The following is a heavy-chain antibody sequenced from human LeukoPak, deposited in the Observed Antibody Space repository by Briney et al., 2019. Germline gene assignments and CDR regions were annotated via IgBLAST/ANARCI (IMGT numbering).Heavy chain of an antibody. Sequence: ASVKVSCKASGYTFTGYYMHWVRQAPGQGLEWMGWINPNSGGTNYAQKFQGRVTMTRDTSISTAYMELSRLGSDDTAVYYCARVSVMVRGFVPSYWGQGTLVTVSS. CDR2: INPNSGGT. V-gene: IGHV1-2*02. CDR3: ARVSVMVRGFVPSY. J-gene: IGHJ4*02. CDR1: GYTFTGYY. D-gene: IGHD3-10*01.